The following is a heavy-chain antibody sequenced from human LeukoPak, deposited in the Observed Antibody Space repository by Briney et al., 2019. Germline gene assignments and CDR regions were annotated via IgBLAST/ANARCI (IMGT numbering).Heavy chain of an antibody. CDR1: EFTFSSYS. J-gene: IGHJ4*02. D-gene: IGHD4-23*01. Sequence: GGSLRLSCAASEFTFSSYSMNWVRQAPAAGLDWVSSLSSSSSFIYYADSVKGRFTISRDNAKNSLYLQMNSLRAEDTAVYYCARDPTDYGGYYFDYWGQGTLVTVSS. V-gene: IGHV3-21*01. CDR2: LSSSSSFI. CDR3: ARDPTDYGGYYFDY.